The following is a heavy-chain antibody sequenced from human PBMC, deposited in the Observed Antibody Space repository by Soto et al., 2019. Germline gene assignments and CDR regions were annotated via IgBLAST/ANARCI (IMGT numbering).Heavy chain of an antibody. Sequence: PGESLKISCKGSGYSFTSYWISWVRQMPGKGLEWMGRIDPSDSYTNYSPSFQGHVTISADKSISTAYLQWSSLKASDTAMYYCAIVVVPAAIMGWDYYYYGMDVWGQGTTVTVSS. J-gene: IGHJ6*02. CDR3: AIVVVPAAIMGWDYYYYGMDV. CDR2: IDPSDSYT. CDR1: GYSFTSYW. V-gene: IGHV5-10-1*01. D-gene: IGHD2-2*02.